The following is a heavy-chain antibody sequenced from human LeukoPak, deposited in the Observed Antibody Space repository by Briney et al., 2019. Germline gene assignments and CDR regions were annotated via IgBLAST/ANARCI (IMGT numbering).Heavy chain of an antibody. Sequence: SETLSLTCAVSGYSLSSGYYWAWIRQPPRKALEWIGSIYHSGSTDYNTSLKSRVTISIDTSKNQFSLKLSSVTAADTAVYYCARHGGFYDFWSAITKYYFDLWGRGTLVTVSS. V-gene: IGHV4-38-2*01. CDR3: ARHGGFYDFWSAITKYYFDL. CDR2: IYHSGST. J-gene: IGHJ2*01. D-gene: IGHD3-3*01. CDR1: GYSLSSGYY.